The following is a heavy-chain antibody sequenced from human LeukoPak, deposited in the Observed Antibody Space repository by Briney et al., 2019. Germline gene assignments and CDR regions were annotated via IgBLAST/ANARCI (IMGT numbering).Heavy chain of an antibody. CDR3: ARTTEGGYTYDYFYYYYMDV. J-gene: IGHJ6*03. V-gene: IGHV4-4*07. CDR1: GGSISSYY. CDR2: IYTRGST. Sequence: SETLSLTCTVSGGSISSYYWSWIRQPAGKGLEWIGRIYTRGSTNYKSSLKSRVTISVDTSKNQFSLKLSSVTAADTAVYYCARTTEGGYTYDYFYYYYMDVWGKGTTVTISS. D-gene: IGHD5-18*01.